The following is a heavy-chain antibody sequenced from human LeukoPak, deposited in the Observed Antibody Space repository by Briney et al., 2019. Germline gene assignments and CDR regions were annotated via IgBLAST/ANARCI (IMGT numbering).Heavy chain of an antibody. J-gene: IGHJ4*02. D-gene: IGHD3-10*01. CDR2: ISYDGSNK. CDR1: GFTFSSYA. V-gene: IGHV3-30*04. Sequence: GGSLRLSCAASGFTFSSYAMHWVRQAPGKGLEWVAVISYDGSNKYYADSVKGRFTISRDNSKNTLYLQMNSLRAEDTAVYYCARGKSITMVRGAPSLFDYWGQGTLVTVSS. CDR3: ARGKSITMVRGAPSLFDY.